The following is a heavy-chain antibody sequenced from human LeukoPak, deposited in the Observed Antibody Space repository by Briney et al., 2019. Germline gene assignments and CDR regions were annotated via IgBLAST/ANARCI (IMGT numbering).Heavy chain of an antibody. D-gene: IGHD2-2*01. V-gene: IGHV1-2*02. CDR2: INPNSGGT. CDR1: GYTLTDYY. Sequence: ASVKVSCKASGYTLTDYYMHWVRQAPGQGLEWMGWINPNSGGTKYAQKFQGRVTMTRDTSISTAYMELTRLRSDDTAVYFCARVGVPAANYYFDYWGQGTLVTVSS. J-gene: IGHJ4*02. CDR3: ARVGVPAANYYFDY.